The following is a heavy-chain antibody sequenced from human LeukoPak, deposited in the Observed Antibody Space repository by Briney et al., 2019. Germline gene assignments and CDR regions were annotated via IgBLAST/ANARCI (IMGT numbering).Heavy chain of an antibody. Sequence: GGSLRLSCAASGFTVSSNYMSWVRQAPGKGLEWVSVIYSGGSTYYADSVKGRFTISRDNSKNTLYLQMNSLRAEDTAVYYCARDSRRILPSDWGQGTLVTVAS. V-gene: IGHV3-66*01. CDR2: IYSGGST. CDR3: ARDSRRILPSD. D-gene: IGHD2-15*01. CDR1: GFTVSSNY. J-gene: IGHJ4*02.